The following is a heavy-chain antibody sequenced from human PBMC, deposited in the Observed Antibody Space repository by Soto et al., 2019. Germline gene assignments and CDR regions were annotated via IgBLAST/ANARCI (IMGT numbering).Heavy chain of an antibody. CDR3: ASTSSSGFSRYYYYYGMDV. J-gene: IGHJ6*02. CDR2: IYTSGST. Sequence: SETLSLTCTVSGGSISSYYWSWIRQPAGKGLEWIGRIYTSGSTNYNPSPKSRVTMSVDTSKNQFSLKLSSVTAADTAVYYCASTSSSGFSRYYYYYGMDVWGQGTTVTVSS. CDR1: GGSISSYY. V-gene: IGHV4-4*07. D-gene: IGHD6-19*01.